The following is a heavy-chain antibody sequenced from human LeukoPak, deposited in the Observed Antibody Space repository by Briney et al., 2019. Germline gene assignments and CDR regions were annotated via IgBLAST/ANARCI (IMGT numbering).Heavy chain of an antibody. Sequence: SETLSLTCAVSGGSISSSNWWSWVRQPPGKGLEWIGQIYHGGSTNYNPSLKSRVTISVDKSKNQFSLKLSSVTAADTAVYYCARDSEGHYGSGSYVNWFDPWGQGTLVTVSS. CDR3: ARDSEGHYGSGSYVNWFDP. J-gene: IGHJ5*02. CDR2: IYHGGST. V-gene: IGHV4-4*02. D-gene: IGHD3-10*01. CDR1: GGSISSSNW.